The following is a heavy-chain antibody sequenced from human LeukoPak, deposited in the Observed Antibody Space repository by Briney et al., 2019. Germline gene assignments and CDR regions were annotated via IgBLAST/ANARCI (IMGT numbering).Heavy chain of an antibody. CDR2: ISGSGGST. V-gene: IGHV3-23*01. Sequence: GGSLRLSCAASGFTFSSYAMSWVRQAPGKGLEWASAISGSGGSTYYADSVKGRFTISRDNSKNTLYLQMNSLRAEDTAVYYCAKSWGLLYYYYMDVWGKGTTVTVSS. J-gene: IGHJ6*03. CDR3: AKSWGLLYYYYMDV. CDR1: GFTFSSYA. D-gene: IGHD7-27*01.